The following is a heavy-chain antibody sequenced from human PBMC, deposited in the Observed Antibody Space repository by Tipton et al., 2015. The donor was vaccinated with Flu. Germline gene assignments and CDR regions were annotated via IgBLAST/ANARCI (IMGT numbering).Heavy chain of an antibody. D-gene: IGHD4-11*01. CDR3: ARRDYSNYVSEPKNWFDP. Sequence: LRLSCAVSGYSIRSSNYYWGWIRQPPGKGLEWIGNIFYSGNSNYNPSLKSRVTMSVETSKNQFSLKLSSVTAADTAVYFCARRDYSNYVSEPKNWFDPWGQGILVTVSS. CDR1: GYSIRSSNYY. V-gene: IGHV4-39*07. J-gene: IGHJ5*02. CDR2: IFYSGNS.